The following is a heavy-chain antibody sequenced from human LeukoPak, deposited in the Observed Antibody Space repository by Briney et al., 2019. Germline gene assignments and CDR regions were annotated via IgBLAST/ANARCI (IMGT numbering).Heavy chain of an antibody. CDR2: INPNSGGT. D-gene: IGHD3-10*01. CDR3: ARGDYYGSGSYQNSFYYYLDV. CDR1: GYTFTGYY. J-gene: IGHJ6*03. V-gene: IGHV1-2*02. Sequence: GASVKVSCKASGYTFTGYYMHWVRQAPGQGLEWMGWINPNSGGTNYAQKFQGRVTLTTDTSTSTAYMELRGLRSDDTALYYCARGDYYGSGSYQNSFYYYLDVWGKGTTVTIS.